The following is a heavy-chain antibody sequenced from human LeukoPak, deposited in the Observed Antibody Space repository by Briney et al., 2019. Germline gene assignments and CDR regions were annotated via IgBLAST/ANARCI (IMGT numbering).Heavy chain of an antibody. CDR2: ISAYNGNT. CDR3: ARDEGQYSGSYYPFDY. J-gene: IGHJ4*02. D-gene: IGHD1-26*01. Sequence: ASVKVSCKASGYTFTSYGISWVRQAPGQGLEWMGWISAYNGNTNYAQKLQGRVTMTTDTSTSTAYMELRSPRSDDTAVYYCARDEGQYSGSYYPFDYWGQGTLVTVSS. CDR1: GYTFTSYG. V-gene: IGHV1-18*01.